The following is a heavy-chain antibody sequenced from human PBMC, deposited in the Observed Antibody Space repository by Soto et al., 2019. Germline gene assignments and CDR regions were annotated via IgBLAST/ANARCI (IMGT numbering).Heavy chain of an antibody. D-gene: IGHD2-15*01. Sequence: QVQLVQSGAEAKKPGASVKVSCKASGYTFTDYAIHWVRQAPGQGLEWMGWINVGNGNTGYSRKFQGRVTNARDMSASTAYREVTSRTSEATAIYYCAREGAHYTPLEHGGQGTLVTVSS. J-gene: IGHJ4*02. V-gene: IGHV1-3*01. CDR1: GYTFTDYA. CDR3: AREGAHYTPLEH. CDR2: INVGNGNT.